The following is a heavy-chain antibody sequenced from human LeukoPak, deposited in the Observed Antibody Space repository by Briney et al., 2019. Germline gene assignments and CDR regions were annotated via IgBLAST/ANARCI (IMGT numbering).Heavy chain of an antibody. CDR1: GGTFSSYA. J-gene: IGHJ4*02. Sequence: SVKVSCKASGGTFSSYAISWVRQAPGQGLEWMGGIIPIFGTANYAQKFQGRVTITADESTSTAYMELSSLGSEDTAVYYCARTYLKDTAMVTDDYWGQGTLVTVSS. CDR3: ARTYLKDTAMVTDDY. D-gene: IGHD5-18*01. V-gene: IGHV1-69*13. CDR2: IIPIFGTA.